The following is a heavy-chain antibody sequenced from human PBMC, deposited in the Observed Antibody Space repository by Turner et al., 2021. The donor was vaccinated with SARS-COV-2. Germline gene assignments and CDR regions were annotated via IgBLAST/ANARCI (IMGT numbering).Heavy chain of an antibody. CDR1: GFTFSSYS. CDR3: SRDPWYYDSSEWPPSDY. D-gene: IGHD3-22*01. Sequence: EVQLVESGGGLVKPGGSLRLSCAASGFTFSSYSMNWVLKGPGKGLGWVSSIGSGSSYIHYANSVKGRFTISGDNAKNSLYLQMTSLRAEDTAGYYCSRDPWYYDSSEWPPSDYWGQGTLVTVSS. V-gene: IGHV3-21*01. CDR2: IGSGSSYI. J-gene: IGHJ4*02.